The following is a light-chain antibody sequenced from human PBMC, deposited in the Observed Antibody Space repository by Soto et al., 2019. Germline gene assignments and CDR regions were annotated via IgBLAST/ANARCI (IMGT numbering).Light chain of an antibody. CDR2: AAS. CDR3: LQDYNYPLS. CDR1: QGIRND. J-gene: IGKJ4*01. V-gene: IGKV1-6*01. Sequence: AIQMTQSPSSLSASVGDRVTITCRASQGIRNDLGWYQQKSGKAPKLLISAASNLRSGVPSRFSGSGSGTDFTLTISSLQPEDFATYYCLQDYNYPLSFGGGTKVEIK.